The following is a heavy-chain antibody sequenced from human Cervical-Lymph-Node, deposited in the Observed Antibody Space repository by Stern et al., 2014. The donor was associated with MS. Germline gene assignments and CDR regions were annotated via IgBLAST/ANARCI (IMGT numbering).Heavy chain of an antibody. CDR2: AACWYP. D-gene: IGHD3-22*01. CDR3: AREEIEPLFYLEY. J-gene: IGHJ4*02. Sequence: VQLVESGPGLVKPSETLSLTCTASGGSLSNFYWTWIRQSPGKGLEWMGSAACWYPNDNPSRRSRVPFSLAPSKAQFSLRLPSVAAADTAVYYCAREEIEPLFYLEYWGQGILVTVSS. CDR1: GGSLSNFY. V-gene: IGHV4-4*08.